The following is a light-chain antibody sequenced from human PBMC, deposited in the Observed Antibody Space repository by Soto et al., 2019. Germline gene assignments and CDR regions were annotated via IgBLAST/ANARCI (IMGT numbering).Light chain of an antibody. CDR2: GAF. Sequence: EIVMTQSPPTLSVSPGERITLSCRASQSVSSKLAWYQHRPGQAPRLLIYGAFTRATGVPARFSGSGSGTEFTLPITSLQHEDFAVYYCQQYHTWPPLTFGGGTKVEIK. V-gene: IGKV3-15*01. CDR3: QQYHTWPPLT. J-gene: IGKJ4*01. CDR1: QSVSSK.